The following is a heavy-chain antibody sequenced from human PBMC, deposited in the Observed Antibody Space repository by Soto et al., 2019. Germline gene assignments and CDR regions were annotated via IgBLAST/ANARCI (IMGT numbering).Heavy chain of an antibody. CDR2: IYYGGST. J-gene: IGHJ4*02. Sequence: SETLSLTCTVSGGSISSYYWSWIRQPPWKGLEWIGYIYYGGSTNYNPSLKSRVTISVDTSKNQFSLKLSSVTAADTAVYYCARAPLNYYDSSGHRGYFDYWGQGTLVTVSS. CDR1: GGSISSYY. CDR3: ARAPLNYYDSSGHRGYFDY. D-gene: IGHD3-22*01. V-gene: IGHV4-59*01.